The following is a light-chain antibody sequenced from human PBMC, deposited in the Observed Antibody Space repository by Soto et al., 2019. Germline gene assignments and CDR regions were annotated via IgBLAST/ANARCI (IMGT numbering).Light chain of an antibody. CDR2: GAS. V-gene: IGKV3-20*01. CDR3: QQYGNSRT. J-gene: IGKJ1*01. CDR1: QSVSSR. Sequence: IVFTQYPGTLSLSPGERATLSCRASQSVSSRLAWYQQKRGQAPRLLIYGASSRATGIPDRFSGSGSGIDFTLTISRLEPEDFAVYYCQQYGNSRTFGQGTNVDIK.